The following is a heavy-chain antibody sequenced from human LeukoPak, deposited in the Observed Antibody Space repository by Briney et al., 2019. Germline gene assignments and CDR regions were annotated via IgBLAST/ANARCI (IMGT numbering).Heavy chain of an antibody. V-gene: IGHV3-7*01. CDR3: AREGRLQFGLFDY. J-gene: IGHJ4*02. CDR2: IKQDGSEK. Sequence: GGSLRLSCAASGLPFSSYTMNWVRQAPGKGLEWVANIKQDGSEKYYVDSVKGRFTISRDNAKNSLYLQMNSLRAEDTAVYYCAREGRLQFGLFDYWGQGTLVTVSS. D-gene: IGHD5-24*01. CDR1: GLPFSSYT.